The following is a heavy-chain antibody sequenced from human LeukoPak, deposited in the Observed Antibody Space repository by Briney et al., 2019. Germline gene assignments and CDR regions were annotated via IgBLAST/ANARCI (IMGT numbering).Heavy chain of an antibody. J-gene: IGHJ5*02. CDR1: GGSINSTSNY. D-gene: IGHD3-3*01. CDR2: INHSGST. Sequence: TASETLSLTCTVSGGSINSTSNYWGWIRQPPGKGLEWIGEINHSGSTNYNPSLKSRVTISVDTSKNQFSLKLSSVTAADTAVYYCARPREGDPFWSGYFAWGQGTLVTVSS. CDR3: ARPREGDPFWSGYFA. V-gene: IGHV4-39*01.